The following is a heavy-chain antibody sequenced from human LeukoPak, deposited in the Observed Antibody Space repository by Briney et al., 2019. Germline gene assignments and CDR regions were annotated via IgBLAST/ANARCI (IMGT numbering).Heavy chain of an antibody. Sequence: GGSLRLSCAASGFTFRSSGMHWVRQAPGKGPEWVAFIQYHGRDKYYADSVKGRFTISRDNSKNTLYMEVNSLRAEDTAVYYCAREGGRTVAGTFDNWGQGTLVTVSS. CDR1: GFTFRSSG. J-gene: IGHJ4*02. CDR2: IQYHGRDK. CDR3: AREGGRTVAGTFDN. V-gene: IGHV3-30*02. D-gene: IGHD6-19*01.